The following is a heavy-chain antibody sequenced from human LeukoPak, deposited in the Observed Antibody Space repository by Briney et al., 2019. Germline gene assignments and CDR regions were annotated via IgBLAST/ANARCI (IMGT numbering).Heavy chain of an antibody. V-gene: IGHV3-74*01. Sequence: GGSLRLSCAASGFTFSSYWMHWVRQAPGKGLVWGSRINSDGSSTSYADSVKGRFTISRDNSKNTLYLQMNSLRAEDTAVYYCARGLIAAADYYFDYWGQGTLVTVSS. D-gene: IGHD6-13*01. CDR2: INSDGSST. J-gene: IGHJ4*02. CDR3: ARGLIAAADYYFDY. CDR1: GFTFSSYW.